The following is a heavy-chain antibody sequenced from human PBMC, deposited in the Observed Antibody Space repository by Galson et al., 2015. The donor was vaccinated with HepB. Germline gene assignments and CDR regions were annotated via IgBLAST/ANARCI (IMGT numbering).Heavy chain of an antibody. CDR3: ARGWYYDYVWGSYRSIHFDY. CDR1: GGSFSGYY. D-gene: IGHD3-16*02. Sequence: TLSLTCAVYGGSFSGYYWSWIRQPPGKGLEWIGEINHSGSTNYNPSLKSRVTISVDTSKNQFSLKLSSVTAADTAVYYCARGWYYDYVWGSYRSIHFDYWGQGTLVTVSS. CDR2: INHSGST. J-gene: IGHJ4*02. V-gene: IGHV4-34*01.